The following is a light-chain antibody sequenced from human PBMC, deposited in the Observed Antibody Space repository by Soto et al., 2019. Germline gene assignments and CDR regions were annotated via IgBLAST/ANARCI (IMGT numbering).Light chain of an antibody. CDR2: AAS. J-gene: IGKJ3*01. CDR1: QSVSSY. Sequence: EIVLTQSPGTLSLSPGERATLSCRASQSVSSYLAWYQQKPGQAPRLLIYAASSRATGIPDRFSGSGSGTDFTLTTSRLEPGDFAVYYCQQYRSSPRTFGPGTEVDIK. CDR3: QQYRSSPRT. V-gene: IGKV3-20*01.